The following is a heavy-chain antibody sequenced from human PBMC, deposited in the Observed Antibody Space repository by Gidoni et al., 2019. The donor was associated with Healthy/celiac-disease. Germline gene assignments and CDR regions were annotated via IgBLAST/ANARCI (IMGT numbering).Heavy chain of an antibody. CDR1: GFTFSSYE. J-gene: IGHJ5*02. CDR2: ISSSDSTI. CDR3: ARDHLVPGDSSDPPLWFDP. Sequence: EVQLVESGGGLVQPGGSLRLSCAASGFTFSSYEMHWVRQAPGKGLEWVSYISSSDSTIYYADSVKGRFTISRDNAKNSLYLKMNSLRAEDTAVYYCARDHLVPGDSSDPPLWFDPWGQGTLVTVSS. D-gene: IGHD3-22*01. V-gene: IGHV3-48*03.